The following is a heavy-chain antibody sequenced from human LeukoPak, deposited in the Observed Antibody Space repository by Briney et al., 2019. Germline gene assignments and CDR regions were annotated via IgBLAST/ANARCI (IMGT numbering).Heavy chain of an antibody. CDR3: ARDRSRYSSRYFDF. CDR2: IFYSGTT. CDR1: GGSMNSYY. V-gene: IGHV4-59*01. D-gene: IGHD6-19*01. Sequence: SETLSLTCTVSGGSMNSYYWSWIRQPPGKGLEWIGYIFYSGTTDYNPSLKSRVTISVDASKNQFSLKVSSVTAADTAVYYCARDRSRYSSRYFDFWGQRTLVTVSS. J-gene: IGHJ4*02.